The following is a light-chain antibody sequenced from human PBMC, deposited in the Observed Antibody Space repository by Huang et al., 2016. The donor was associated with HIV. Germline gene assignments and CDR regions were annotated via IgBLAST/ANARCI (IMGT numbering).Light chain of an antibody. CDR1: QGVSRY. J-gene: IGKJ2*01. V-gene: IGKV3-11*01. CDR2: DAS. CDR3: QQRSNWA. Sequence: VLTQSPATLSLSPAERATLSCRTSQGVSRYLAGYQQKPGQAPRLLIYDASNRATGIPARFSGSGSGTDFTLTISSLEREDFAVYYCQQRSNWAFGQGTKLEIK.